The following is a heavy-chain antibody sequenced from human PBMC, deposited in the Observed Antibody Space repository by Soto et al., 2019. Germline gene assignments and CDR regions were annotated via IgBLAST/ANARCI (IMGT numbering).Heavy chain of an antibody. D-gene: IGHD1-1*01. CDR1: GFTFSSYA. CDR3: AYNTALRGYFDY. J-gene: IGHJ4*02. Sequence: GGSLRLSCSASGFTFSSYAMSWVRQAPGKGLEWVSAISGSGGSTYYADSVKGRFTISRDNSKNTLYLQMNSLRAEDTAVYYCAYNTALRGYFDYWGQGTLVTVSS. CDR2: ISGSGGST. V-gene: IGHV3-23*01.